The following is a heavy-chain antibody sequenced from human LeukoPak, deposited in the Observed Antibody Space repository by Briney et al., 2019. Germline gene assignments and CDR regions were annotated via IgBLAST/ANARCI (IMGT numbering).Heavy chain of an antibody. D-gene: IGHD1-26*01. Sequence: PGGSLRLSCAASGFTFSSYWMSWVRQAPGKGLEWVANIKQDGSEKYYVDSVKGRFTISRDNAKNSLYLQMNSLRAEDTAVYYCARDVPTWELPPYYFDYWGQGTLVTVSS. CDR3: ARDVPTWELPPYYFDY. V-gene: IGHV3-7*05. CDR2: IKQDGSEK. J-gene: IGHJ4*02. CDR1: GFTFSSYW.